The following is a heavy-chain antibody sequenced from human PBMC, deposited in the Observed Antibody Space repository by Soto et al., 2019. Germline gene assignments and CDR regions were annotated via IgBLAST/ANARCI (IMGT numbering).Heavy chain of an antibody. Sequence: EVQVLESGGGLVQPGGSLRLSCAASGFTFRSYGMIWVRQAPGKGLEWVSSIDYSGAGTKYADSVRGRFTISRDNSKNTLYLQMSSLRAEDTAVYYCSPDSGGGEFYCWGQGTLVTVSS. D-gene: IGHD6-19*01. CDR1: GFTFRSYG. CDR2: IDYSGAGT. CDR3: SPDSGGGEFYC. V-gene: IGHV3-23*01. J-gene: IGHJ4*02.